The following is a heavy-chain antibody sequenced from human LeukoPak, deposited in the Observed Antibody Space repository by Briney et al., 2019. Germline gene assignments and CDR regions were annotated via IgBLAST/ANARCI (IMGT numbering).Heavy chain of an antibody. CDR2: IKQDGSEK. V-gene: IGHV3-7*01. CDR3: ARPVVASVNRKTNWFDP. D-gene: IGHD2-15*01. CDR1: GFTFSSYW. J-gene: IGHJ5*02. Sequence: GGSLRLSCAASGFTFSSYWMSWVRQAPGRGLEWVANIKQDGSEKYYVDSVKGRFTISRDNAKNSLYLQMNSLRAEDTAVYYCARPVVASVNRKTNWFDPWGQGTLVTVSS.